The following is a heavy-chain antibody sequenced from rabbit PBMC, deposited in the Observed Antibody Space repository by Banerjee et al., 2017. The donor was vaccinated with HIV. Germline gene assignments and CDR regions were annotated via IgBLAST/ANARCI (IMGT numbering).Heavy chain of an antibody. CDR1: GFDFSSDA. Sequence: QEQLVESGGGLVQPEGSLTLTCTASGFDFSSDAMCWVRQAPGKGLEWIACIYIDSGRTYHASWAKGRFTISKTSSTTVTLQMTSLTAADTATYFCARAGDDNSSDYWIRIWDLWGPGTLVTVS. CDR2: IYIDSGRT. D-gene: IGHD1-1*01. V-gene: IGHV1S45*01. CDR3: ARAGDDNSSDYWIRIWDL. J-gene: IGHJ6*01.